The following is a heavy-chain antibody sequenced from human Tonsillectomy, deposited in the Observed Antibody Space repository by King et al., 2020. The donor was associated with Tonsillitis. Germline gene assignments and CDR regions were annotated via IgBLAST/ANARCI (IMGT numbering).Heavy chain of an antibody. V-gene: IGHV4-34*01. CDR3: ARREVTGRAFDI. D-gene: IGHD2-21*02. Sequence: VQLQQWGAGLLKPSETLSPTCAVSGGSFSGYYWSWIRQPPGKGLEWIGEINHSGSTNYNPSLKSRVTISVDTSKNQFSLKLSSVTAADTAVYYCARREVTGRAFDIWGQGTMVTVSS. J-gene: IGHJ3*02. CDR2: INHSGST. CDR1: GGSFSGYY.